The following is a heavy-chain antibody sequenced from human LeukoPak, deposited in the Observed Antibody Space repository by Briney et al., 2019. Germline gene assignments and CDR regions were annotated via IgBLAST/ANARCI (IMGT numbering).Heavy chain of an antibody. CDR2: IYNNEST. J-gene: IGHJ4*02. CDR3: ARGTRGPLVRRITIFDY. D-gene: IGHD3-10*01. CDR1: SGSMSSHY. V-gene: IGHV4-59*11. Sequence: SETLSLTCSVSSGSMSSHYWSWIRQPPGKGPEWIGYIYNNESTNYNPSLRSRVTISVGTSENQFSLKLTSVTAADTAVYYCARGTRGPLVRRITIFDYWGQGTLVTVSS.